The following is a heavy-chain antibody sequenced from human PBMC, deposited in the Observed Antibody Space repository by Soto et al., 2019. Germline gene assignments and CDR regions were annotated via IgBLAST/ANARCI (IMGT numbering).Heavy chain of an antibody. D-gene: IGHD6-13*01. Sequence: EVQLVESGGGLVKPGGSLRLSCAASGFTFSSYSMNWVRQAPGKGLEWVSSISSSSSYIYYADSVKGRFTISRDNAKNSLYLQMNSLRAEDTAVYYCGRELYSSRTQRAFDIWGQGTMVTVSS. V-gene: IGHV3-21*01. CDR1: GFTFSSYS. CDR2: ISSSSSYI. J-gene: IGHJ3*02. CDR3: GRELYSSRTQRAFDI.